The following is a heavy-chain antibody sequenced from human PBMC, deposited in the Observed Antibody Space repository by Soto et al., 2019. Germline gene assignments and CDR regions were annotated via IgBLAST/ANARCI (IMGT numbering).Heavy chain of an antibody. CDR2: ISYDGSNI. CDR3: ATTEFCTKGLCYPGVFAY. Sequence: QVQLVESGGGVVQPGRSLRLSCATSGFTFSHYGMNWIRQAPGTGLEWVAFISYDGSNIHFPDSVKGRFTISRDNHKNTLHLQMNSLRADDTAVYYCATTEFCTKGLCYPGVFAYLGQGTLVTVSS. V-gene: IGHV3-30*03. D-gene: IGHD2-8*01. J-gene: IGHJ4*02. CDR1: GFTFSHYG.